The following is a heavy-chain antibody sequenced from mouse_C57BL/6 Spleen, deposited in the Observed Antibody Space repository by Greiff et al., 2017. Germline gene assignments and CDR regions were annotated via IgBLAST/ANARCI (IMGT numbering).Heavy chain of an antibody. Sequence: QVQLQQPGAELVKPGASVKMSCKASGYTFTSYWITWVKQRPGQGLEWIGDIYPGSGSTNYNEKFKSKATLTVDTSSSTAYMQLSRLTSEDSAVYYCARRLRRPEYYFDYWGQGTTLTVSS. J-gene: IGHJ2*01. CDR2: IYPGSGST. CDR1: GYTFTSYW. CDR3: ARRLRRPEYYFDY. D-gene: IGHD2-4*01. V-gene: IGHV1-55*01.